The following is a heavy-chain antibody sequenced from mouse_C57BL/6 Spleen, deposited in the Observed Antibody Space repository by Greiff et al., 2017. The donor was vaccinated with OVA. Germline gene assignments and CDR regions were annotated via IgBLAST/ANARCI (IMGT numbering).Heavy chain of an antibody. V-gene: IGHV5-17*01. CDR3: ARREGYTTVVATDYYAMDY. CDR2: ISSGSSTI. J-gene: IGHJ4*01. CDR1: GFTFSDYG. Sequence: EVHLVESGGGLVKPGGSLKLSCAASGFTFSDYGMHWVRQAPEKGLEWVAYISSGSSTIYYADTVKGRFTISRDNAKNTLFLQMTSLRSEDTAMYYCARREGYTTVVATDYYAMDYWGQGTSVTVSS. D-gene: IGHD1-1*01.